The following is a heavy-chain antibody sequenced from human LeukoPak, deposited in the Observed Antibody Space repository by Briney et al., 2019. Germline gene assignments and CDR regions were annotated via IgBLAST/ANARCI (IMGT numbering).Heavy chain of an antibody. V-gene: IGHV4-4*07. D-gene: IGHD3-22*01. Sequence: SETLSLTCTVSGGSISGYYWSWIRQPAGKGLEWIGRVYTSGRTHYNPSLKSRVTMSVDTSKNQFSLKLSSVTAADTAVYYCARAVSPDIDYYDSSGYYYSPFDYWGQGTLVTVSS. CDR3: ARAVSPDIDYYDSSGYYYSPFDY. CDR2: VYTSGRT. CDR1: GGSISGYY. J-gene: IGHJ4*02.